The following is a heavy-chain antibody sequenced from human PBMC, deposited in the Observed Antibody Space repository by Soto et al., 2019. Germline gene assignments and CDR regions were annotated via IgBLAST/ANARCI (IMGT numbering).Heavy chain of an antibody. D-gene: IGHD3-16*01. Sequence: PGGSLRLSCAASVFTFSSYEMNWVRQAPGKGLEWVSYISSSGITIYYAYSVKGRLTISRENAKNSLYLQMNSLRAEDKAVYYCAGRADGGYWGEGTLVTAPQ. J-gene: IGHJ4*02. CDR2: ISSSGITI. CDR1: VFTFSSYE. CDR3: AGRADGGY. V-gene: IGHV3-48*03.